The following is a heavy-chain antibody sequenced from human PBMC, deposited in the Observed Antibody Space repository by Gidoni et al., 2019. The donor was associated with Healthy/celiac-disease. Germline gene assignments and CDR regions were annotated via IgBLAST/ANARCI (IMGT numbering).Heavy chain of an antibody. J-gene: IGHJ4*02. CDR3: ARVEAAAGRDPDY. V-gene: IGHV1-46*01. D-gene: IGHD6-13*01. CDR1: GSTFTSYY. CDR2: INHSGGST. Sequence: QVQLVQSGAEVYKPGSSVKVSCKASGSTFTSYYMHWVRQAPGQGLEWMGIINHSGGSTSYEQKFQGRVTMTRGTSTSTVYMELSSLRSEDTAVYYCARVEAAAGRDPDYWGQGTLVTLSS.